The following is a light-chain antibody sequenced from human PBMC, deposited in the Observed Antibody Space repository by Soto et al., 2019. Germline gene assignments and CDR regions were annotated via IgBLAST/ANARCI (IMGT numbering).Light chain of an antibody. J-gene: IGKJ1*01. Sequence: DIQMTQSPSTLSASVGDRVTITCRASQSISSWLAWYQQKPGKDPKLLIYKASSLEGGVPSRFSGSGSGTEFTLTISSLQPDDVATYYYQQYNSYSTWTFGQGTKVEIK. CDR3: QQYNSYSTWT. CDR1: QSISSW. V-gene: IGKV1-5*03. CDR2: KAS.